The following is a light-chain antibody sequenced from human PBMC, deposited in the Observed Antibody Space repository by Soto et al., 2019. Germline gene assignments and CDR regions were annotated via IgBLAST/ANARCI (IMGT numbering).Light chain of an antibody. CDR1: QTVINNY. CDR3: QQFGSSWT. V-gene: IGKV3-20*01. CDR2: DAS. J-gene: IGKJ1*01. Sequence: EFVLTQSPGTLSLSPGERATLSCRASQTVINNYLAWYQHKPGQAPRLLIYDASSRATGIPDRFSGGGSGTDFTLTISRLEPEDFAVYYCQQFGSSWTFGQGTKVDIK.